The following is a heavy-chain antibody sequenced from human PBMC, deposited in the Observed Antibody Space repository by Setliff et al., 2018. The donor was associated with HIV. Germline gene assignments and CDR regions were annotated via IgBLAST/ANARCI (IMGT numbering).Heavy chain of an antibody. CDR1: GFTFDDHG. CDR2: ISWNGGSI. V-gene: IGHV3-20*04. J-gene: IGHJ4*02. D-gene: IGHD5-12*01. Sequence: LSCEVSGFTFDDHGMIWVRQGPGKGLEWVAGISWNGGSIGYIDSVKGRFTISRDNAKNSLYLQMNSLRAEDTAVYYCARDGVATTEGYWGQGTLVTVSS. CDR3: ARDGVATTEGY.